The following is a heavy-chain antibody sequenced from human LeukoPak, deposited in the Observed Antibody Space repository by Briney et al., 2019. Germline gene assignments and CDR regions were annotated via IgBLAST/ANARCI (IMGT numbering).Heavy chain of an antibody. Sequence: GASVKVSCKASGGTFSSYAISWVRQAPGQGLEWMGGIIPIFGTANYAQKFQGRVTITADESTSTAYMELSSLRSEDTAVYYCAREANVPQPEDWFDPWGQGTLVTVS. D-gene: IGHD5-18*01. J-gene: IGHJ5*02. CDR2: IIPIFGTA. CDR1: GGTFSSYA. V-gene: IGHV1-69*13. CDR3: AREANVPQPEDWFDP.